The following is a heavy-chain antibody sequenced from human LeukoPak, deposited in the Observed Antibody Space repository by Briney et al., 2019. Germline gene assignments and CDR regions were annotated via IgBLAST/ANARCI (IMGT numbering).Heavy chain of an antibody. CDR2: IYTSGST. D-gene: IGHD6-13*01. Sequence: SETLSLTCAVYGGSFSGYYWSWIRQPAGKGLEWIGRIYTSGSTNYNPSLKSRVTISVDTSKNQFSLKLSSVTAADTAVYYCARGAPYSSSWYYFDYWGQGTLVTVSS. CDR1: GGSFSGYY. J-gene: IGHJ4*02. CDR3: ARGAPYSSSWYYFDY. V-gene: IGHV4-59*10.